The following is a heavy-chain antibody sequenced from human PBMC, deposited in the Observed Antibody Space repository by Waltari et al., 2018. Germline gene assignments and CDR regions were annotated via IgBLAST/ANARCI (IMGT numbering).Heavy chain of an antibody. CDR2: ISGSGGST. CDR3: AKDGQQWLEADY. CDR1: GFTFSSYA. J-gene: IGHJ4*02. D-gene: IGHD6-19*01. V-gene: IGHV3-23*01. Sequence: EVQLLESGGGLVQPGVSLHLSWSASGFTFSSYAMSWVRQAPGKGLEWVSAISGSGGSTYYADSVKGRFTISRDNSKNTLYLQMNSLRAEDTAVYYCAKDGQQWLEADYWGQGTLVTVSS.